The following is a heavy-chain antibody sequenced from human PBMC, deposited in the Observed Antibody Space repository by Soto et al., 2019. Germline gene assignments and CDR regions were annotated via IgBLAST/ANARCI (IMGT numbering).Heavy chain of an antibody. J-gene: IGHJ6*03. CDR3: ARGGISTSEDYNYINV. CDR2: ISYSGTT. V-gene: IGHV4-31*02. D-gene: IGHD3-16*01. CDR1: GVSISTADYY. Sequence: SETLSLTCNVSGVSISTADYYWNWIRQHPGRGLEWIGYISYSGTTYYNPSLKSRVTISVDTSENQFSLKLSSVTAADTAIYFCARGGISTSEDYNYINVWGKGTSVTVSS.